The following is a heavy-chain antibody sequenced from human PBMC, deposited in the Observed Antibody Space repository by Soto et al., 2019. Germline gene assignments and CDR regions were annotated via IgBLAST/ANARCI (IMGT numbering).Heavy chain of an antibody. CDR3: ARLDLRDYYYYYGMDV. Sequence: PSETLSLTCTVSGGCISSSSYYWGWIRQHPGKGLEWIGSIYYSGSTYYNPSLKSRVTISVDTSKNQFSLKLSSVTAADTAVYYCARLDLRDYYYYYGMDVWGQGTTVTVSS. V-gene: IGHV4-39*01. J-gene: IGHJ6*02. CDR2: IYYSGST. CDR1: GGCISSSSYY.